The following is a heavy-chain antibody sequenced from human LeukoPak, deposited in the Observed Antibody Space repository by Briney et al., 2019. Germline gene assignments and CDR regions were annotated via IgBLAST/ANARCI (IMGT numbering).Heavy chain of an antibody. V-gene: IGHV1-69*05. CDR2: IIPIFGTA. CDR1: GGTFSSYA. Sequence: GASVKVSCKASGGTFSSYAISWVRQAPGQGLEWMGGIIPIFGTANYAQKFQGRVTITTDESTSTAYMELSSLRSEDTAVYYCARGAIPAAISQNWFDPWGQGTLVTVSS. J-gene: IGHJ5*02. CDR3: ARGAIPAAISQNWFDP. D-gene: IGHD2-2*01.